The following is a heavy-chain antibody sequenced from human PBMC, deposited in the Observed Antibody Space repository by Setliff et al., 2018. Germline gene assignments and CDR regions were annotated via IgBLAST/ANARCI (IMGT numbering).Heavy chain of an antibody. D-gene: IGHD6-19*01. V-gene: IGHV1-18*01. CDR1: GYSFTSFS. J-gene: IGHJ3*02. CDR2: VSTYNGDT. CDR3: ARRPIALAGYRKGAFDI. Sequence: GASVKVSCKASGYSFTSFSITWVRQAPGQGLEWLGWVSTYNGDTKSAQKFRGRVTMTTDISTSTVYMELRTLRSDDTAVYYCARRPIALAGYRKGAFDIWGQGTPVTVSS.